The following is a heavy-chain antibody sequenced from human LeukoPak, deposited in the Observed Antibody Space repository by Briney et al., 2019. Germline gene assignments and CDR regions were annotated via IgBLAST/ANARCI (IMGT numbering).Heavy chain of an antibody. Sequence: GASVKVSCKASGYTFTSYGISWVRQAPGQGLEWMGGISAYNGNTNYAQKLQGRVTMTTDTSTSTAYMELRSLRSDDTAVYYCARVFLDSSGYWGPGYWGQGTLVTVSS. J-gene: IGHJ4*02. CDR3: ARVFLDSSGYWGPGY. CDR1: GYTFTSYG. CDR2: ISAYNGNT. D-gene: IGHD3-22*01. V-gene: IGHV1-18*01.